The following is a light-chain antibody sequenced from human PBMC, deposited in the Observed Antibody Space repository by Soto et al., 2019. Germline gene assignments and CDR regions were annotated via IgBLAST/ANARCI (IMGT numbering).Light chain of an antibody. CDR2: KAS. CDR1: QSISIW. J-gene: IGKJ1*01. Sequence: IQMTQSPSTLSASVGDRVTITCRASQSISIWLAWYQQKPGKAPRFLIYKASSLASGVPSRFSGSGSGTEFTLTISILQPDFVVYYYWQQYNDSSWTFGQGTKVEIK. CDR3: QQYNDSSWT. V-gene: IGKV1-5*03.